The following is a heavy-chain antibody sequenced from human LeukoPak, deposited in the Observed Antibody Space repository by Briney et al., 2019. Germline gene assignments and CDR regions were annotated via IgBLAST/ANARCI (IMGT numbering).Heavy chain of an antibody. D-gene: IGHD2-15*01. CDR2: VGGDDRT. Sequence: GGSLRLSCAPSGFTLSGNAMSWVRQAPGRGLEWVSGVGGDDRTHYADSVRGRFTISRDNSMNTVSLDMNRLRVEDTAVYYCAKDLSWWAAADHWGQGALVTVAS. CDR3: AKDLSWWAAADH. J-gene: IGHJ1*01. CDR1: GFTLSGNA. V-gene: IGHV3-23*01.